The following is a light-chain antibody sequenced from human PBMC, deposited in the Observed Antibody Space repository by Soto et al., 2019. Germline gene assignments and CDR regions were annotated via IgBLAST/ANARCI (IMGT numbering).Light chain of an antibody. CDR3: SSYTGSRTRV. CDR2: GVS. CDR1: SSDFGDYNY. V-gene: IGLV2-14*01. J-gene: IGLJ1*01. Sequence: SVLTQPASVSGSPGQSITISCTGTSSDFGDYNYVSWYQHHPDKAPKLIIYGVSNRPSGVSNRFSASKSGNTASLTISGLQADDEADYYCSSYTGSRTRVFGTGTKVTVL.